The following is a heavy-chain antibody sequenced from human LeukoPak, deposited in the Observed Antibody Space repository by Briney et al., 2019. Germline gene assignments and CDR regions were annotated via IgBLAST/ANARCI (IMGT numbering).Heavy chain of an antibody. V-gene: IGHV3-66*01. Sequence: GGSLRLFCSASGFTVSSNYMSWVRQAPGKGLEWVSVIYSGGSTYYADSVKGRFTISRDNSKNTLYLQMNSLRAEDTAVYYCARAGSGSYYLFDYWGQGTLVTVSS. CDR2: IYSGGST. D-gene: IGHD3-10*01. CDR1: GFTVSSNY. J-gene: IGHJ4*02. CDR3: ARAGSGSYYLFDY.